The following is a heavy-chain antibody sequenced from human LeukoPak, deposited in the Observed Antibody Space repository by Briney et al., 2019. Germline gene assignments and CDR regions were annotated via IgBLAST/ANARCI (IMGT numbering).Heavy chain of an antibody. D-gene: IGHD6-19*01. CDR3: AKNMGRHSAVAGGLDY. CDR1: GFTFSSYA. CDR2: ISGSGGST. J-gene: IGHJ4*02. V-gene: IGHV3-23*01. Sequence: GGSLRLSCAASGFTFSSYAMSWVRQAPGKGLEWVSAISGSGGSTYYADSVKGRFTISRGNSKNTLYLQMNSLRAEDTAVYYCAKNMGRHSAVAGGLDYWGQGTLVTVSS.